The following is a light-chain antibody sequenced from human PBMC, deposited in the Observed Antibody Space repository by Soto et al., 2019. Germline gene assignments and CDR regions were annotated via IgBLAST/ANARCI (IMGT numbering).Light chain of an antibody. Sequence: DIQMTQSPSSLSASVGDRVTITCRARQDISNYLNWDQQRPGKAPKLLIYAASNLQRGVPSRFSETPSATHFTFALSSLQPEDVATYYCQQSDRLPLTFGQGTRLEI. J-gene: IGKJ5*01. CDR3: QQSDRLPLT. CDR1: QDISNY. CDR2: AAS. V-gene: IGKV1-33*01.